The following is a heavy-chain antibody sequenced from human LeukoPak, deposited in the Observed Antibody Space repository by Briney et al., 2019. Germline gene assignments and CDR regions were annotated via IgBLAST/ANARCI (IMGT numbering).Heavy chain of an antibody. J-gene: IGHJ2*01. CDR3: ANRDSSSLTYYFDL. D-gene: IGHD6-13*01. CDR2: ISGSGTYT. V-gene: IGHV3-23*01. Sequence: PGGSLRLSCAASGFTVSSNYMSWVRQAPGKGLEWVSTISGSGTYTYYADSVKGRFTISRDNSKNTVHLQMNSLRAEDTAVYYCANRDSSSLTYYFDLWGRGTLVTVSS. CDR1: GFTVSSNY.